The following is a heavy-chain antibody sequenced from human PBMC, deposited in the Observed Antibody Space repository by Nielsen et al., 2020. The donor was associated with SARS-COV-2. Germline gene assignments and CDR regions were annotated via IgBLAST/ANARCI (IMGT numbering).Heavy chain of an antibody. D-gene: IGHD1-26*01. CDR3: AKRGWVGATDAFDI. CDR1: GFTFDDYA. CDR2: ISWNSGSI. V-gene: IGHV3-9*01. Sequence: SLKISCAASGFTFDDYAMHWVRQAPGKGLEWVSGISWNSGSIGYADSVKGRFTISRDNAKNSLYLQMNSLRAEDTAVYYCAKRGWVGATDAFDIWGQGTMVTVSS. J-gene: IGHJ3*02.